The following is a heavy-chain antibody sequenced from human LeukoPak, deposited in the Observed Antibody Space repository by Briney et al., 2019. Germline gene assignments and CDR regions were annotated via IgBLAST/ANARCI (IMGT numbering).Heavy chain of an antibody. CDR3: ARQRYSDY. CDR1: GFTFSRYW. J-gene: IGHJ4*02. V-gene: IGHV3-7*01. Sequence: GGSLRLSCAASGFTFSRYWMTWVRQAPGKGLEWVANIKEDGSENSYVESVKGRFTISRDNAKNSLYLQLNSLRAEDTAVYFCARQRYSDYWGQGTLVTVS. CDR2: IKEDGSEN. D-gene: IGHD1-1*01.